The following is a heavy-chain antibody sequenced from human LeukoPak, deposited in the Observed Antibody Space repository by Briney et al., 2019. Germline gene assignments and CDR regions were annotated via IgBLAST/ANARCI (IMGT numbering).Heavy chain of an antibody. CDR3: QAAVADY. J-gene: IGHJ4*02. CDR1: GGSFSGYY. V-gene: IGHV4-34*01. Sequence: PSETLSLTCAVYGGSFSGYYWSWIRQPPGKGLEWIGEINHSGSTNYNPSLKSRVTISVDTSKDQFSLKLSSVTAADTAVYYCQAAVADYWGQGTLVTVSS. D-gene: IGHD6-19*01. CDR2: INHSGST.